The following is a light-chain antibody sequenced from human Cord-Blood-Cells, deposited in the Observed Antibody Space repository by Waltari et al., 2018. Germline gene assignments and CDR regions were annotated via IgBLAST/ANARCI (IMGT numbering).Light chain of an antibody. CDR2: DAS. CDR1: QDINNY. V-gene: IGKV1-33*01. CDR3: QQYDNLIT. Sequence: DIQMTQSPSSLSASVGDRVTITCQASQDINNYLNWYQQKPGKAPKLLVYDASNFETGVPSRFSGSGSETDFTFTISSLQPEDIATYYCQQYDNLITFGQGTRLEIK. J-gene: IGKJ5*01.